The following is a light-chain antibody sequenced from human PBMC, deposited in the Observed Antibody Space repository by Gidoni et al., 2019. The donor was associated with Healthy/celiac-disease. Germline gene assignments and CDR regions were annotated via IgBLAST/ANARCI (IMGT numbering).Light chain of an antibody. CDR1: SSNIGAGYD. CDR2: GNS. CDR3: QSYDSSLSGSRDVV. V-gene: IGLV1-40*01. Sequence: QSVLTPPPSVSGAPGQRVTISCTGSSSNIGAGYDVHWYQQLPGTAPKLLIYGNSNRPSGVPDRFSGSKSGTSASLAITGLQAEDEADYYCQSYDSSLSGSRDVVFGGGTKLTVL. J-gene: IGLJ2*01.